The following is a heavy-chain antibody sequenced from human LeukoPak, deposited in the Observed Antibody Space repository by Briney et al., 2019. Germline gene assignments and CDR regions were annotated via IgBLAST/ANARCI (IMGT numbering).Heavy chain of an antibody. CDR1: GFTVRSNY. D-gene: IGHD6-19*01. CDR3: AKGIYSSGWSYFDY. Sequence: GGSLRLSCAASGFTVRSNYMSWVRQAPGKGLEWVSTLSGSGITTYYADSVKGRFTISRDNSKGTLYLQMNSLRAEDTAVYYCAKGIYSSGWSYFDYWGHGTLVTVSS. V-gene: IGHV3-23*01. J-gene: IGHJ4*01. CDR2: LSGSGITT.